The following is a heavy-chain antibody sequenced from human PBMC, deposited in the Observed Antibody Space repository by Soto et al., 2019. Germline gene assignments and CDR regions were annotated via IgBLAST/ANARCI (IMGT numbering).Heavy chain of an antibody. D-gene: IGHD2-2*01. CDR1: GYTFTSYD. Sequence: GASVKVSCKASGYTFTSYDINWGRQATGQGLEKMGWMNPNSGNTGYAQKFQGRVTMTRNTSISTAYMELSSLRSEATAVYYCARINIVVVPFGIGELGPHYYYYMDVWGKGTTVTVSS. CDR2: MNPNSGNT. CDR3: ARINIVVVPFGIGELGPHYYYYMDV. V-gene: IGHV1-8*01. J-gene: IGHJ6*03.